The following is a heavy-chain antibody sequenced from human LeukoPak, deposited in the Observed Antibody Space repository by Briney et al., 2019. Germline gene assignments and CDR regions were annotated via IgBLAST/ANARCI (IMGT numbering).Heavy chain of an antibody. CDR3: ARADANRSIARYYCGGDCYGDY. CDR1: GYTFTSYG. Sequence: ASVKVSCKASGYTFTSYGISWVRQAPGQGLEWMGWISAYNGDTNYAQKLQGRVTMTTDTSTSTAYMELRSLRSDDTAVYYCARADANRSIARYYCGGDCYGDYWGQGTLVTVSS. J-gene: IGHJ4*02. D-gene: IGHD2-21*02. V-gene: IGHV1-18*01. CDR2: ISAYNGDT.